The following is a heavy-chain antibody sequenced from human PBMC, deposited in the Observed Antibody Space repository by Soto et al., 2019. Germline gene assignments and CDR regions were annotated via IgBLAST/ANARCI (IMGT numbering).Heavy chain of an antibody. Sequence: SETLCLTCTVSGGSISSGSYYWSWIRQHPGKGLEWIGYIYYSGSTYYNPSLKSRVSISLDTSKNQFSLKLSSVTAADTAVYYCASEGGYCNIWGQGTLVTVSS. V-gene: IGHV4-31*03. CDR3: ASEGGYCNI. D-gene: IGHD2-15*01. CDR1: GGSISSGSYY. CDR2: IYYSGST. J-gene: IGHJ4*02.